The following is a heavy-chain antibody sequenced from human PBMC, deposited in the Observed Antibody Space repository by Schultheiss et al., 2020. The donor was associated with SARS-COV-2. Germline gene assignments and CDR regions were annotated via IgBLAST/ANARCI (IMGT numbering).Heavy chain of an antibody. CDR1: GFTFSSNY. Sequence: GESLKISCAASGFTFSSNYMSWVRQAPGKGLEWVSVIYSGGSTYYADSVKGRFTISRHNSKNTLYLQMNSLRAEDTAVYYCARSKTVANMDVWGQGTTVTVSS. CDR3: ARSKTVANMDV. V-gene: IGHV3-53*04. D-gene: IGHD4-23*01. CDR2: IYSGGST. J-gene: IGHJ6*02.